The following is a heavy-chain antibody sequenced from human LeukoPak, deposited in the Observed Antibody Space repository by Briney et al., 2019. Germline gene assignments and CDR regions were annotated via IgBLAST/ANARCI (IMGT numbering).Heavy chain of an antibody. V-gene: IGHV1-2*02. CDR1: GYTFTGYY. J-gene: IGHJ4*02. CDR2: INPNSGGT. CDR3: ARWKDCSGGSCYHYFDY. D-gene: IGHD2-15*01. Sequence: ASVKVSCKASGYTFTGYYMHWVRQAPGQGVEWMGWINPNSGGTNYAQKFQGRVTMTRDTSISTAYMELSRLRSDDTAVYYCARWKDCSGGSCYHYFDYWGQGTLVTVSS.